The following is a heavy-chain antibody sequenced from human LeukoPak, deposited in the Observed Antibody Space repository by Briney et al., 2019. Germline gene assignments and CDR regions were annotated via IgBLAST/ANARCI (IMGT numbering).Heavy chain of an antibody. J-gene: IGHJ4*02. V-gene: IGHV3-48*03. Sequence: GGSLRLSCAASGFTFSSYEMNWVRQAPGKGLEWVSYISSSGSTIYYADSVKGRFTISRDNSKNTLYLQMNSLRAEDTAVYYCAKDQYYYDSLADYWGQGTLVTVSS. D-gene: IGHD3-22*01. CDR1: GFTFSSYE. CDR3: AKDQYYYDSLADY. CDR2: ISSSGSTI.